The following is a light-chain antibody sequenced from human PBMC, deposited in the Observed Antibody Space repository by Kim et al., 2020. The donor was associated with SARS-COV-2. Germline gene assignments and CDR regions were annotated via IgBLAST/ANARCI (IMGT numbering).Light chain of an antibody. V-gene: IGKV1-33*01. CDR3: QHYQNLPRT. CDR1: QDIRIH. J-gene: IGKJ1*01. CDR2: DAS. Sequence: DIEMTQSPSTLSASVGDTVTITCRASQDIRIHLNWYQQKPGKAPKFLIYDASILETGVPSRFSRSGSGTDFTFTISNLQPEDIATYYCQHYQNLPRTFGQGTKVDIK.